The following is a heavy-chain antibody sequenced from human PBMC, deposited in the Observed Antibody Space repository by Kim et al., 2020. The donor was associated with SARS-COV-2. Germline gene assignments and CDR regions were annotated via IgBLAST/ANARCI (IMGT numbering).Heavy chain of an antibody. Sequence: YYVDSMKGRFTISRDNAKKSVYLNMNSLRDEDTAVYYCARDRVDSSSLDYWGQGTLVTVSS. J-gene: IGHJ4*02. CDR3: ARDRVDSSSLDY. V-gene: IGHV3-7*03. D-gene: IGHD6-13*01.